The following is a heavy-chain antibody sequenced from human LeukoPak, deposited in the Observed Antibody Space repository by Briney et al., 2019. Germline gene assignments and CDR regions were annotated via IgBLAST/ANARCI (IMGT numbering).Heavy chain of an antibody. J-gene: IGHJ4*02. Sequence: GGSLRLSCAASGFTFSSYGMHWVRQAPGKGLEWVSAISGSGGSTYYADSVKGRFTISRDNSKNTLYLQMNSLRAEDTAVYYCANLYHDFWSGYFEYWGQGTLVTVSS. D-gene: IGHD3-3*01. CDR3: ANLYHDFWSGYFEY. CDR2: ISGSGGST. CDR1: GFTFSSYG. V-gene: IGHV3-23*01.